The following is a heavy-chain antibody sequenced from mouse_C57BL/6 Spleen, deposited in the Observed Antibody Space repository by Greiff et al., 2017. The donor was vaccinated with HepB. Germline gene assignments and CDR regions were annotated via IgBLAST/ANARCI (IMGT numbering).Heavy chain of an antibody. Sequence: QVQLQQPGAELVKPGASVKLSCKASGYTFTSYRMQWVKQRPGQGLEWIGEIDPSDSYTNYNRKFKGKATLTVDTSSSTAYMQLSSLTSEDSAVYYCARGGNYGFDYWGQGTTLTVSS. V-gene: IGHV1-50*01. CDR1: GYTFTSYR. D-gene: IGHD2-1*01. CDR2: IDPSDSYT. J-gene: IGHJ2*01. CDR3: ARGGNYGFDY.